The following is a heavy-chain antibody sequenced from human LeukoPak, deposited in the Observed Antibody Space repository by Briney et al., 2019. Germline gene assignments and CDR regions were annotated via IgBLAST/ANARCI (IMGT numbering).Heavy chain of an antibody. D-gene: IGHD2-8*01. Sequence: PGGSLGPSGEALDSALPSSAMSWARQAPGQGLEWVSSSTYYADSVKGRFTISRDNSENTLHLQMNSLRVEDTAIYFCARCMVLRQGWCNWFDPWGQGTLVTVSS. CDR3: ARCMVLRQGWCNWFDP. V-gene: IGHV3-23*01. CDR2: ST. J-gene: IGHJ5*02. CDR1: DSALPSSA.